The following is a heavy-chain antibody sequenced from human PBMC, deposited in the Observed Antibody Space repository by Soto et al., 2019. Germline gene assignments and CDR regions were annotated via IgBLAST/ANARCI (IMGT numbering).Heavy chain of an antibody. J-gene: IGHJ3*02. CDR3: VRQWASGFDI. D-gene: IGHD5-12*01. Sequence: PSETLSLTWTVSGVSISSGAYCWCWIRQRPGKGLEWTGHIYYTGSTYYNASLKSRIKISIDTSKNQFSLKLTSVSAADTAVYYCVRQWASGFDIWGQGTLVTVSS. CDR2: IYYTGST. CDR1: GVSISSGAYC. V-gene: IGHV4-31*02.